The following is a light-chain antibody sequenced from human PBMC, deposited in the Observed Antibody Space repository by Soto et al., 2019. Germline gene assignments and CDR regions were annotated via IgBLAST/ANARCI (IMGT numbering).Light chain of an antibody. CDR1: QSISDS. CDR2: EAS. V-gene: IGKV1-5*03. J-gene: IGKJ1*01. Sequence: DIQMTQSPSTLSASVGDRVTITCRASQSISDSLALYQQKPGKAPKLLVYEASSLKSGVPSRFSGSRSGTEYTLTISSLQPDDFATYYCQQYNGYWTFGQGTKVEIK. CDR3: QQYNGYWT.